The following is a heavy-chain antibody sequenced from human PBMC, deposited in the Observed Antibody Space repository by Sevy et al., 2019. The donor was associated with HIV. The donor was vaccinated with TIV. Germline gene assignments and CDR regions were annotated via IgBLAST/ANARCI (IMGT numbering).Heavy chain of an antibody. D-gene: IGHD3-10*01. CDR3: ARAVSFTRGAFDI. V-gene: IGHV4-30-4*01. CDR1: GDSITTNDYF. J-gene: IGHJ3*02. Sequence: SETLSLTCTISGDSITTNDYFWTWIRQSPGKGLEWIGYLYYSGSTAYNPSLKSRVSISTDTTKSHFSLNLNSVTGADTAIYYCARAVSFTRGAFDIWGQGITVTVSS. CDR2: LYYSGST.